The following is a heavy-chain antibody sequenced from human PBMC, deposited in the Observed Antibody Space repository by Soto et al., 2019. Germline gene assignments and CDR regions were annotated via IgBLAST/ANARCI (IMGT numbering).Heavy chain of an antibody. Sequence: VVLVESGGGLVSPGGSLRLSCVASGFRFSEHSMNWVRQAPGKGLQWTSYISSNSDKTYYADSVKGRFTVTRDNAKNALFIQMTSLRDDDTATYYCARLTKGSLVTAWGQGARVTVSS. CDR3: ARLTKGSLVTA. J-gene: IGHJ4*02. D-gene: IGHD2-21*02. CDR2: ISSNSDKT. V-gene: IGHV3-48*02. CDR1: GFRFSEHS.